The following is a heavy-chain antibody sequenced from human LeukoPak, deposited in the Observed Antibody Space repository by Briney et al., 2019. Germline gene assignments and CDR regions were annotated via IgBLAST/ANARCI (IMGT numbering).Heavy chain of an antibody. J-gene: IGHJ4*02. D-gene: IGHD2-15*01. CDR2: IYHSGST. CDR3: ARVASRRSYYFDY. CDR1: GDSISGFY. Sequence: SETLSLTCSVSGDSISGFYWNWIRQPPGKGLEWIGYIYHSGSTYYNPSLKSRVTISVDRSKNQFSLKLSSVTAADTAVYYCARVASRRSYYFDYWGQGTLVTVSS. V-gene: IGHV4-30-2*01.